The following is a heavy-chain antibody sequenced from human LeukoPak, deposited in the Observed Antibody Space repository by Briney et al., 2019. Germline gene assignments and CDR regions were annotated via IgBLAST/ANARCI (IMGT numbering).Heavy chain of an antibody. CDR3: ASLGGYSYGWRYYFDY. CDR1: GVSIRSYY. Sequence: PSETLSLTCTVSGVSIRSYYWSWIRQPPGKGLEWIGEINHSGSTNYNPSLKSRVTISVDTSKNQFSLKLSSVTAADTAVYYCASLGGYSYGWRYYFDYWGQGTLVTVSS. V-gene: IGHV4-34*01. CDR2: INHSGST. D-gene: IGHD5-18*01. J-gene: IGHJ4*02.